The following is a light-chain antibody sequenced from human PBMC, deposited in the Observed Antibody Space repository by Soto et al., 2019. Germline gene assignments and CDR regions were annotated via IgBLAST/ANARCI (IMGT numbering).Light chain of an antibody. Sequence: DIQITQSPSSLSASVGDRVIITCRASGRDSTYLNWYQQKPGKAPSLLIHSAYTLQGGVPSRFTGSGSGTDFTLTISSLQPEDFATYFCQQSHTSPYTFGQGTKLEIK. CDR3: QQSHTSPYT. V-gene: IGKV1-39*01. J-gene: IGKJ2*01. CDR1: GRDSTY. CDR2: SAY.